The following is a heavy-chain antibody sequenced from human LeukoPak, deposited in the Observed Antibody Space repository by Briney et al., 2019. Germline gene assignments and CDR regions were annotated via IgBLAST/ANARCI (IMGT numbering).Heavy chain of an antibody. Sequence: GGSLRLSCAASGFTFDDYTMHWVRQAPGKGLEWVSSISSSSSYIYYADSVKGRFTISRDNAKNSLYLQMNSLRAEDTAVYYCARGSSSWYYGGYWGQGTLVTVSS. CDR3: ARGSSSWYYGGY. V-gene: IGHV3-21*01. D-gene: IGHD6-13*01. CDR2: ISSSSSYI. CDR1: GFTFDDYT. J-gene: IGHJ4*02.